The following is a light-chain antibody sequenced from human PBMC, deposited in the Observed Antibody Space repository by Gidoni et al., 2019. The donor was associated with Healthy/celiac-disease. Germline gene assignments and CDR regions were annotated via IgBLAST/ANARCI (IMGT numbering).Light chain of an antibody. CDR2: RNN. Sequence: QSVLTQPPSASGSPGKRVTISCSGSSSNIGSNYVYWYQQLPGTAPKLLIYRNNQRPSAVPYRFSGSTSGTSASLSIIGLRSEDEADYYCAAWDDSLSGRVFGGGTKLTVL. CDR1: SSNIGSNY. CDR3: AAWDDSLSGRV. J-gene: IGLJ3*02. V-gene: IGLV1-47*01.